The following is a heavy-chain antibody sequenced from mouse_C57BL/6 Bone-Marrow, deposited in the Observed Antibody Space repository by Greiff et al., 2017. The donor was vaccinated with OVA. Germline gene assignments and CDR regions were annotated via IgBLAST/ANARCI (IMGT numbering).Heavy chain of an antibody. V-gene: IGHV5-4*01. D-gene: IGHD5-5*01. CDR2: ISDGGSYT. J-gene: IGHJ2*01. CDR1: GFTFSSYA. CDR3: ARALPDNY. Sequence: EVQGVESGGGLVKPGGSLKLSCAASGFTFSSYAMSWVRQTPEKRLEWVATISDGGSYTYYPDNVKGRFTISRDNAKNNLYLQMSHLKSEDTAMYYCARALPDNYWGQGTTLTVSS.